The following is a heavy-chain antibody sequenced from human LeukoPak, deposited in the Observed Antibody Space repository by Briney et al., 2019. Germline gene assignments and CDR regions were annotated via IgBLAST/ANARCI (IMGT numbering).Heavy chain of an antibody. CDR3: ARDQSRDSGSYDF. CDR2: INPIFGTA. J-gene: IGHJ4*02. CDR1: GGTFSSYG. V-gene: IGHV1-69*01. Sequence: ASVKVSCKASGGTFSSYGVSWVRQAPGQGLEWMGGINPIFGTAKYPQKFQGRVTITADESTSTAYMELSSPRSEDTAVYYCARDQSRDSGSYDFWGQGTLVTVSS. D-gene: IGHD1-26*01.